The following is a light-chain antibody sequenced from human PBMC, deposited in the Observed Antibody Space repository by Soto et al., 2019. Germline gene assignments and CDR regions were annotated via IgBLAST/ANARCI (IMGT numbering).Light chain of an antibody. CDR1: QSVLYSSNNKNY. CDR2: WAS. V-gene: IGKV4-1*01. Sequence: DIVMTQSPDSLAVSLGERATIDCKSSQSVLYSSNNKNYLAWYQQKRGQPPKLLIYWASTRESGVPDRFSGSGSGTDFTLTITSLQAEDVAVYYCQQYYSTPWTFGQGTKVALK. J-gene: IGKJ1*01. CDR3: QQYYSTPWT.